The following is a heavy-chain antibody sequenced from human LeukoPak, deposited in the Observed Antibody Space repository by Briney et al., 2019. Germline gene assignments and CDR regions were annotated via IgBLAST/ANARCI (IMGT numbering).Heavy chain of an antibody. Sequence: SETLSLTCAVYGGSFSGYYWSWIRQPPGKGLEWIGEINHSGSTNQNPSLKSRVTISVDTSKNRFSLKLSSVTAADTAVYYCARAIREVRGVLWYYYGMDVWGQGTTVTVSS. D-gene: IGHD3-10*01. CDR1: GGSFSGYY. CDR3: ARAIREVRGVLWYYYGMDV. CDR2: INHSGST. V-gene: IGHV4-34*01. J-gene: IGHJ6*02.